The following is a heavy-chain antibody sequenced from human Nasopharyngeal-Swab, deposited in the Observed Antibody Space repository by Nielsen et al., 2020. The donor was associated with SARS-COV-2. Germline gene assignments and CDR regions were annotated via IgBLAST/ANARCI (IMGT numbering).Heavy chain of an antibody. J-gene: IGHJ5*02. CDR2: ISGTGDDT. Sequence: GESLKISCAASGFTFRNYAMTWVRQAAGKGLEWVSGISGTGDDTYYADSVKGRFTISRDRSKNTLYLQMNSLRAEDTAVYYCAKDSGAGFCNDGSCFPTNHWGQGTRVTVSS. CDR1: GFTFRNYA. D-gene: IGHD2-15*01. CDR3: AKDSGAGFCNDGSCFPTNH. V-gene: IGHV3-23*01.